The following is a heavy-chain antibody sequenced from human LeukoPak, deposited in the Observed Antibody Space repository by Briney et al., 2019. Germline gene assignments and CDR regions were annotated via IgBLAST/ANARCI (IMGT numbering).Heavy chain of an antibody. CDR1: TFTFSSYA. CDR3: ARDRRLSYFDY. Sequence: GGSLRLSCAASTFTFSSYAMAWVSQAPGKGLEWVSTLSGTGGNTYYADSVRGRFTISRDNSKNTLYLQMNSLRDEDTAVYCCARDRRLSYFDYWGQGTLVTVSS. V-gene: IGHV3-23*01. D-gene: IGHD6-25*01. J-gene: IGHJ4*02. CDR2: LSGTGGNT.